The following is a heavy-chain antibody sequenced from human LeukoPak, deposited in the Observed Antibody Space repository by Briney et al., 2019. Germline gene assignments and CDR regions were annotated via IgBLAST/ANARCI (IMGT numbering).Heavy chain of an antibody. J-gene: IGHJ6*03. V-gene: IGHV4-59*12. Sequence: PSETLSLTCTVSSGSISSYYWSWIRQPPGKGLEWIGQIYYSGDTRYNPSLKSRVTISVDMSKNQFSLKLNSVTAADTAVYYCVRGGYSYGSRNHYYYYYMDVWGKGTAVTVSS. CDR3: VRGGYSYGSRNHYYYYYMDV. CDR1: SGSISSYY. CDR2: IYYSGDT. D-gene: IGHD5-18*01.